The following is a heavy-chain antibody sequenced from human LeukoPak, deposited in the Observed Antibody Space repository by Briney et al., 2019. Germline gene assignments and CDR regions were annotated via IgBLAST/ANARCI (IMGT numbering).Heavy chain of an antibody. J-gene: IGHJ4*02. Sequence: GASVKVSCKASGYTFTSYGISWVRQAPGQGLEWMGWINAGNGNTKYSQKFQGRVTITRDTSASTAYMELSSLRSEDTAVYYCARLCWGNQLAGFDSWGQGTLVTVSS. CDR3: ARLCWGNQLAGFDS. CDR1: GYTFTSYG. D-gene: IGHD3-10*02. CDR2: INAGNGNT. V-gene: IGHV1-3*01.